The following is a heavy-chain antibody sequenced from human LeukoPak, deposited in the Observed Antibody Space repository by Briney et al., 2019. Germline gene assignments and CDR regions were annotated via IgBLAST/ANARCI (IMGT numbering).Heavy chain of an antibody. CDR3: ARLNYVWGSYRNQFDY. CDR2: INHSGST. J-gene: IGHJ4*02. CDR1: GGSFRGYY. V-gene: IGHV4-34*01. D-gene: IGHD3-16*02. Sequence: PSETLSLTCAVYGGSFRGYYWSWIRQPPGKGLEWIGEINHSGSTNYNPSLKSRVTISVDTSKNQFSLKLSSVTAADTAVYYCARLNYVWGSYRNQFDYWGQGTLVTVSS.